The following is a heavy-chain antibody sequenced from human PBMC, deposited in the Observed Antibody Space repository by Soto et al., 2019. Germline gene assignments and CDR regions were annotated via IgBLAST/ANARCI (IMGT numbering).Heavy chain of an antibody. CDR2: IYYSGST. J-gene: IGHJ4*01. Sequence: SETLSLTCTVSGGSISSYYWSWIRQPPGKGLAWIGYIYYSGSTNYNPSLKSRVTISVDTSKNQFSLKLSSVTAADTAVYYCERGNILTGDYTSLDYWGHGTLVTVSS. V-gene: IGHV4-59*01. CDR3: ERGNILTGDYTSLDY. CDR1: GGSISSYY. D-gene: IGHD3-9*01.